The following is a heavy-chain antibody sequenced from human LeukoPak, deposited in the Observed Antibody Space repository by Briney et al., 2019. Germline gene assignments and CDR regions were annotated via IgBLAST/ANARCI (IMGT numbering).Heavy chain of an antibody. CDR1: GFTFTSPA. D-gene: IGHD2-21*02. Sequence: SVKVSCKASGFTFTSPAMQWVRQARGQRLEWIGWIVVGSGNTNYAQKFQERVTITRDMSTSTAYMELSSLRSEDTAVYYCAADLGDSSFDYWGQGTLVTVSS. CDR3: AADLGDSSFDY. V-gene: IGHV1-58*02. J-gene: IGHJ4*02. CDR2: IVVGSGNT.